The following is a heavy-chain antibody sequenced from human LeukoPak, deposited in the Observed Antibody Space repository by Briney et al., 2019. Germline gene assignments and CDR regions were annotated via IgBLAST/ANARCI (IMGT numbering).Heavy chain of an antibody. CDR2: IRYDGSNK. D-gene: IGHD2-8*01. V-gene: IGHV3-30*02. CDR1: GFTFSSYG. Sequence: GGSLRLSCAASGFTFSSYGMQWVRQAPGKGLEWVAFIRYDGSNKYYADSVKGRFTISRDNSKNTLYLQMNSLRAEDTAVYYCAKSDALQTSSDYWGQGTLVTVSS. CDR3: AKSDALQTSSDY. J-gene: IGHJ4*02.